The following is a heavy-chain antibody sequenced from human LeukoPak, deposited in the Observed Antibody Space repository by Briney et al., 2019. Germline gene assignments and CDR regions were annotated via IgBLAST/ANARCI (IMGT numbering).Heavy chain of an antibody. D-gene: IGHD5-24*01. CDR1: GFTFSSYG. V-gene: IGHV3-33*01. J-gene: IGHJ4*02. CDR3: ARVRWLQSYFDY. CDR2: IWYDGSNK. Sequence: GGSLRLSCAASGFTFSSYGMHWVRQAPGKGLEWVAVIWYDGSNKYYADSVKGRFTISRDNSKNTLYLQMNSLRAEDTAVYYCARVRWLQSYFDYWGQGTLVTVSS.